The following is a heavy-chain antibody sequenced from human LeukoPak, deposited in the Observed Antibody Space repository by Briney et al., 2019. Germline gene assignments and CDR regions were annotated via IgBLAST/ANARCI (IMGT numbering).Heavy chain of an antibody. D-gene: IGHD3-22*01. V-gene: IGHV3-49*04. CDR2: IRSKAYGGTT. J-gene: IGHJ4*02. CDR3: STQNYDSSGYYFRTRSFDY. Sequence: GGSLRLSCTASGFTFDDYAMSWVRQAPGKGLEGVGFIRSKAYGGTTEYAASVKGRFTISRDDSKSIAYLQMNSLKTEDTAVYYCSTQNYDSSGYYFRTRSFDYWGQGTLVTVSS. CDR1: GFTFDDYA.